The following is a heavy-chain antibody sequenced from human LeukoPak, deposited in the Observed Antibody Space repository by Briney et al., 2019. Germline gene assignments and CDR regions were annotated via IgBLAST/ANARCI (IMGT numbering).Heavy chain of an antibody. D-gene: IGHD6-13*01. Sequence: PGGSLRLSCAASGFTFGSYSMNWVRQAPGKGLEWVAYITSRSGTMFYADSVKGRFTISRDNAENSMYLQMNNLRVEDTAVYYCAKDDSAAAGMGNYFDYWGQGTLVTVSS. CDR2: ITSRSGTM. J-gene: IGHJ4*02. V-gene: IGHV3-48*01. CDR1: GFTFGSYS. CDR3: AKDDSAAAGMGNYFDY.